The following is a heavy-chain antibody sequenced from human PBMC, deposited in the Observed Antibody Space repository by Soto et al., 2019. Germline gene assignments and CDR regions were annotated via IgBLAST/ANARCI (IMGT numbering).Heavy chain of an antibody. Sequence: SATLSLTCSVSGGSLSDNNYHWAWIRQPPGKGLGVVATISSNGVPNYNPSLRSGVSIFADAPRARLSLTMDYVTASDTALYFCAGKLLRRSAIGAQVMSWYDSWGHGILVTVSS. D-gene: IGHD2-21*01. CDR1: GGSLSDNNYH. V-gene: IGHV4-39*02. CDR3: AGKLLRRSAIGAQVMSWYDS. CDR2: ISSNGVP. J-gene: IGHJ5*01.